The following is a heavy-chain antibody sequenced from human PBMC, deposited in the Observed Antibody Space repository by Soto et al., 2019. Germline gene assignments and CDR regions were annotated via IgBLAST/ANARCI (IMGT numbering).Heavy chain of an antibody. J-gene: IGHJ4*02. CDR3: ARVYRITMVRGELSEY. V-gene: IGHV1-18*01. CDR1: GYTFTSYG. Sequence: QVQLVQSGAEVKKPGASVKVSCKASGYTFTSYGISWVRQAPGQGLEWMGWISAYNGNTNYAQKLQGRVTMTTDTSTSTAYMKLRSLRSDDTAVYYCARVYRITMVRGELSEYWGQGTLFTVSS. D-gene: IGHD3-10*01. CDR2: ISAYNGNT.